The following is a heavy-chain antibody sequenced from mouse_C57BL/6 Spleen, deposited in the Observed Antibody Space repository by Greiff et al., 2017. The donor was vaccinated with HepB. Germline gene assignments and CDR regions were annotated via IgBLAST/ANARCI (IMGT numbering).Heavy chain of an antibody. Sequence: DVMLVESEGGLVQPGSSMKLSCTASGFTFSDYYMAWVRQVPEKGLEWVANINYDGSSTYYLDSLKSRFIISRDNAKNILYLQMSSLKSEDTATYYCAREGDSNSFAYWGQGTLVTVSA. D-gene: IGHD2-5*01. CDR3: AREGDSNSFAY. CDR2: INYDGSST. CDR1: GFTFSDYY. V-gene: IGHV5-16*01. J-gene: IGHJ3*01.